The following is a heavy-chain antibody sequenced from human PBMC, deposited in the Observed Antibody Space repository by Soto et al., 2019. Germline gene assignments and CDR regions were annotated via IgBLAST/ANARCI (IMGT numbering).Heavy chain of an antibody. CDR1: GFNFRNYW. CDR3: ARGAWGAYYLDS. Sequence: EVQLVESGGGLVQPGGSLRLSCAASGFNFRNYWMHWVRQAPGKGLVWVSRIKYDESSTDYADSVYGRFTISRDNAKNTLYLQMNSRRGEDTAVYYCARGAWGAYYLDSWGQGTLVTVSS. J-gene: IGHJ4*02. CDR2: IKYDESST. V-gene: IGHV3-74*01. D-gene: IGHD1-26*01.